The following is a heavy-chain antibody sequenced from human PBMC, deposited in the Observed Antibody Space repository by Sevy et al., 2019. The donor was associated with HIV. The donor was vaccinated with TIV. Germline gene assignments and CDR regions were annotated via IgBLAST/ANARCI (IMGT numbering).Heavy chain of an antibody. V-gene: IGHV3-13*01. CDR2: IGSGGDA. CDR1: GFTFSSYD. CDR3: ARSGGYSDYGMDV. J-gene: IGHJ6*02. Sequence: GGSLRLSCGASGFTFSSYDMHWVRQAAGKGLEWVSGIGSGGDAYNPGSGKGRFTISRENAKNSLYLKMNSLRAGDTAVYYCARSGGYSDYGMDVWGQGTMVTVSS. D-gene: IGHD5-12*01.